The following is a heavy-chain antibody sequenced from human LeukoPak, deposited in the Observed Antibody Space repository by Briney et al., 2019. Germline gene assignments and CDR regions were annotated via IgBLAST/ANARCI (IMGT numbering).Heavy chain of an antibody. CDR2: IYDSGST. Sequence: SSETLSLTCTVSGGSIRTYYWSWIRQPPGKGLEWIGSIYDSGSTNYKPSLKSRVTISTDTSKNQFSLRLSSVTASDTAVYYCARGSVTTFLHWGQGTLVTVSS. V-gene: IGHV4-59*01. J-gene: IGHJ4*02. CDR1: GGSIRTYY. CDR3: ARGSVTTFLH. D-gene: IGHD2/OR15-2a*01.